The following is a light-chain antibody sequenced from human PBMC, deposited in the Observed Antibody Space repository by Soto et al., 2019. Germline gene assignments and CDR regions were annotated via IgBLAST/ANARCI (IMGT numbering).Light chain of an antibody. CDR2: GAS. V-gene: IGKV3-20*01. CDR1: QSVSRRY. Sequence: EIVLTQSPGTLSLSPGERATLSCRASQSVSRRYLAWYQQKPGQAPRLLIYGASSRATGIPDRFSGSGSGTDFTLTISRLEPEDFAVYYCQQYGSSPVTFSGGTKVDIK. J-gene: IGKJ4*01. CDR3: QQYGSSPVT.